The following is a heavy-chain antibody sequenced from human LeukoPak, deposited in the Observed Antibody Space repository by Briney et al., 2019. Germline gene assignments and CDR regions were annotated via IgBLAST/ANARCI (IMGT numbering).Heavy chain of an antibody. CDR2: IRYDGSNK. J-gene: IGHJ4*02. CDR1: GFTFSSYG. Sequence: GGSLGLSCAASGFTFSSYGMHWVRQAPGKGLEWVAFIRYDGSNKYYADSVKGRFTISRDNSKNTLYLQMNSLRAEDTAVYYCAKIGIGYCSGGSCYPFDYWGQRTLVTVSS. CDR3: AKIGIGYCSGGSCYPFDY. D-gene: IGHD2-15*01. V-gene: IGHV3-30*02.